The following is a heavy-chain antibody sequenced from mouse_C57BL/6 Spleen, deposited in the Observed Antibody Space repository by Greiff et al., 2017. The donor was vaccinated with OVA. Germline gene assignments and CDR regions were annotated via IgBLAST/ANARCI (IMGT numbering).Heavy chain of an antibody. Sequence: QVQLQQSGAELARPGASVKLSCKASGYTFTSYGISWVKQRTGQGLEWIGEIYPRSGNTYYNEKFKGKATLTADKSSSTAYMELRSLTSEDSAVYFCARSGTTVVATNDMDYWGQGTSVTVSS. J-gene: IGHJ4*01. CDR3: ARSGTTVVATNDMDY. V-gene: IGHV1-81*01. CDR1: GYTFTSYG. CDR2: IYPRSGNT. D-gene: IGHD1-1*01.